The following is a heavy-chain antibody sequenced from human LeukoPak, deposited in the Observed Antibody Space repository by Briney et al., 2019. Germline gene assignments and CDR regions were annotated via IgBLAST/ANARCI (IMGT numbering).Heavy chain of an antibody. J-gene: IGHJ4*02. Sequence: SVKVSCKASGGTFSSYAISWVRQAPGQGLEWMGRIIPILGIANYVQKFQGRVTITADKSTSTAYMELSSLRSEDTAVYYCARGGVLLWFGEVGAYYFDYWGQGTLVTVSS. D-gene: IGHD3-10*01. CDR3: ARGGVLLWFGEVGAYYFDY. CDR1: GGTFSSYA. V-gene: IGHV1-69*04. CDR2: IIPILGIA.